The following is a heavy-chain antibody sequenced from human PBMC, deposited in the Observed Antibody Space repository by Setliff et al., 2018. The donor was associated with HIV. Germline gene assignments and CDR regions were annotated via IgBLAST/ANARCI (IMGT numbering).Heavy chain of an antibody. V-gene: IGHV1-69*06. CDR3: APDFGDDWFDP. D-gene: IGHD4-17*01. J-gene: IGHJ5*02. Sequence: SVKVSCKASGGAFTSYAFSWVRQAPGQGLEWMGRIIPVYHTTDYAPQFQGRVTITADKSTSTVYMDLSNLRSDDTATYYCAPDFGDDWFDPWGQGTLVTSPQ. CDR2: IIPVYHTT. CDR1: GGAFTSYA.